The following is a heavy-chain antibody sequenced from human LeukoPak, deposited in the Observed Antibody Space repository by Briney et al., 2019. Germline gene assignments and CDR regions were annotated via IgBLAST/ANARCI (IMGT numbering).Heavy chain of an antibody. CDR3: ARDLTGASGY. CDR1: GSTFRSYG. CDR2: IQQDGSEK. Sequence: PGGSLRLSCAASGSTFRSYGMSWVRQAPGKGLEWVANIQQDGSEKYYMDSVKGRFTISRDNAKNSLYLQMNSLRAEDTAVYYCARDLTGASGYWGQGTLVTVSS. J-gene: IGHJ4*02. D-gene: IGHD3-10*01. V-gene: IGHV3-7*01.